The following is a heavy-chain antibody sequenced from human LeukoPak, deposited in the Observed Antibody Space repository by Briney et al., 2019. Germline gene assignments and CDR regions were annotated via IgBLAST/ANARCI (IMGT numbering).Heavy chain of an antibody. CDR1: GYSFTSYW. V-gene: IGHV5-51*01. J-gene: IGHJ4*02. CDR2: IYPGDSDT. D-gene: IGHD3-22*01. Sequence: GESLKISRKGSGYSFTSYWIGWVRQMPGKGLEWMGIIYPGDSDTRYSPSFQGQVTISADKSISTAYLQWSSLKASDTAMYYCARLDSSGYYFYEYFDYWGQGTLVTVSS. CDR3: ARLDSSGYYFYEYFDY.